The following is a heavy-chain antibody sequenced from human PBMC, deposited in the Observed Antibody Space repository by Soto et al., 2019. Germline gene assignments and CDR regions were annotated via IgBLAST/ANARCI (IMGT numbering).Heavy chain of an antibody. CDR1: GFTFSSYA. D-gene: IGHD3-10*02. CDR3: ARDGPVRGAPSY. J-gene: IGHJ4*02. Sequence: QVQLVESGGGVVQPGRSLRLSCAASGFTFSSYAMHWVRQAPGKGLEWVAVISYDGSNKYYADSVKGRFTISRDNSKNTLYLQMNSLRAEDTAVSYCARDGPVRGAPSYWGQGTLVTVSS. CDR2: ISYDGSNK. V-gene: IGHV3-30-3*01.